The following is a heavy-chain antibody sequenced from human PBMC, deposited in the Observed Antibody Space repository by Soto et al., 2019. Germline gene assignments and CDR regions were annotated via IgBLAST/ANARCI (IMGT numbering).Heavy chain of an antibody. CDR2: VSGGGGAA. CDR3: AKCDGGVCYSGSHDY. V-gene: IGHV3-23*01. CDR1: GFTFSGYA. J-gene: IGHJ4*02. Sequence: EVQLLESGGGLVQPGGSLRLSCAASGFTFSGYAMSCVRQAPGKGLEWVSAVSGGGGAAAYADSVKGRITITRDNSRNTLYLQMNKLRAEDTALYYCAKCDGGVCYSGSHDYWGQGTLVTVSS. D-gene: IGHD2-15*01.